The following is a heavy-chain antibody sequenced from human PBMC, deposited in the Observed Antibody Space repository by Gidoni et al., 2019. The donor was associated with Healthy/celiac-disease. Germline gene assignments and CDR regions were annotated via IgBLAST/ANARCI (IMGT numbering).Heavy chain of an antibody. CDR3: ARPLDSSSWYY. CDR1: GGSISRYY. CDR2: IYYSGSP. J-gene: IGHJ4*02. D-gene: IGHD6-13*01. Sequence: QRQLQESGPGLVKPSETLALTCTGAGGSISRYYWRWIRQPPGTGLEWIGYIYYSGSPNATPSLTSRVTISVDTSKNQFSLKLSSVTAADTAVYYCARPLDSSSWYYWGQGTLVTVSS. V-gene: IGHV4-59*08.